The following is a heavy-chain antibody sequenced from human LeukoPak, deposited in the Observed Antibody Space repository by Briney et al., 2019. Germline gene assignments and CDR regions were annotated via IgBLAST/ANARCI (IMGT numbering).Heavy chain of an antibody. CDR3: ASAGRGYYYDSSGYALQH. V-gene: IGHV4-30-2*01. D-gene: IGHD3-22*01. CDR1: GGSISSGGYS. CDR2: IYHSGST. Sequence: PSQTLSLTCAVSGGSISSGGYSWSWIRQPPGKGLEWVGYIYHSGSTYYNPSLKSRVTISVDRSKNQFSLKLSSVTAADTAVYYCASAGRGYYYDSSGYALQHWGQGTLVTVSS. J-gene: IGHJ1*01.